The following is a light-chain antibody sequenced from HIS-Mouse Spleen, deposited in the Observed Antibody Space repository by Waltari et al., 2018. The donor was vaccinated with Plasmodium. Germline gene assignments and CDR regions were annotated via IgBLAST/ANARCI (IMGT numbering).Light chain of an antibody. J-gene: IGKJ3*01. CDR3: QEYNNWSFT. V-gene: IGKV3-15*01. CDR2: GAA. Sequence: EIVMTQSPATLSVSPGERAILSCRASQSVSSNLAWYQQKPGLAPRLLIYGAAARATGIPARCCGSGYGTEFILTISSLRSEDFAVYYCQEYNNWSFTFGPGTKVEIK. CDR1: QSVSSN.